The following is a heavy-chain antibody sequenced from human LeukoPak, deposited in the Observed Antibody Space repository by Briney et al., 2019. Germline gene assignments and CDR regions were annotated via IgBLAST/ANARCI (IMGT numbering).Heavy chain of an antibody. CDR1: GYTFTSYY. CDR2: INPTGGST. V-gene: IGHV1-46*01. CDR3: ARDNSVGDNAWWFDP. Sequence: ASVKVSCKASGYTFTSYYMHWVRQAPGQGFEWMGLINPTGGSTGYAQKFQGRVTMTRDMSTSTDYMELSSLRSEDTAIYYCARDNSVGDNAWWFDPWGQGTLVTVSS. D-gene: IGHD1-26*01. J-gene: IGHJ5*02.